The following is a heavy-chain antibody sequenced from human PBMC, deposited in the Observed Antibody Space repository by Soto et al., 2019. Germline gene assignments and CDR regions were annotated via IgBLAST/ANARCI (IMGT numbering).Heavy chain of an antibody. Sequence: ASVKVSCKASGYTFTSYGISWVRQAPGQGLEWMGWISAYNGNTNYAQKLQGRVTMTTDTSTSTAYMELRSLRSDDTAVYYCARGLRYFDWNYYFDYWGKGTLVTVSS. CDR3: ARGLRYFDWNYYFDY. CDR2: ISAYNGNT. D-gene: IGHD3-9*01. J-gene: IGHJ4*02. CDR1: GYTFTSYG. V-gene: IGHV1-18*01.